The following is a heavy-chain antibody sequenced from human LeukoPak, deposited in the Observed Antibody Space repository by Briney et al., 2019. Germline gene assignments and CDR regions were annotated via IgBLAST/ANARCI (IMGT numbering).Heavy chain of an antibody. D-gene: IGHD2-2*01. Sequence: GGSLRLSCAASGFTFSSYWMSWVRQVPGKGLEWVANIKQDGSEKYYVDSVKGRFTISRDNAKNSLYPQMNSLRAEDTAVYYCASNPTYCSSTSCGRHAFDIWGQGTMVTVSS. V-gene: IGHV3-7*01. CDR3: ASNPTYCSSTSCGRHAFDI. CDR2: IKQDGSEK. CDR1: GFTFSSYW. J-gene: IGHJ3*02.